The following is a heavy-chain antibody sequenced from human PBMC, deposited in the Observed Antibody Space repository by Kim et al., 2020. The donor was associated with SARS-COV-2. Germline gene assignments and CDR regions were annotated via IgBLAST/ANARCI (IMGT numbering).Heavy chain of an antibody. V-gene: IGHV3-11*01. CDR3: ARARFLEWPTLDLDY. CDR2: ISSSGSTI. D-gene: IGHD3-3*01. J-gene: IGHJ4*02. Sequence: GGSLRLSCAASGFTFSDYYMSWIRQAPGKGLEWVSYISSSGSTIYYADSVKGRFTISRDNAKNSLYLQMNSLRAEDTAVYYCARARFLEWPTLDLDYWGQGTLVTVSS. CDR1: GFTFSDYY.